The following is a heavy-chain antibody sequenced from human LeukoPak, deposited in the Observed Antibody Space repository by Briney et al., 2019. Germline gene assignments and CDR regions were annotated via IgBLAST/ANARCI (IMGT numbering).Heavy chain of an antibody. V-gene: IGHV4-59*05. Sequence: SETLSLTCTVSGGSISSYYWSWIRQPPGKGLEWIGSIYYSGSTYYNPSLKSRVTISVDTSKNQFSLKLSSVTAADTAVYYCARGIFGVVINDYWGQGTLVTVSS. J-gene: IGHJ4*02. D-gene: IGHD3-3*01. CDR3: ARGIFGVVINDY. CDR2: IYYSGST. CDR1: GGSISSYY.